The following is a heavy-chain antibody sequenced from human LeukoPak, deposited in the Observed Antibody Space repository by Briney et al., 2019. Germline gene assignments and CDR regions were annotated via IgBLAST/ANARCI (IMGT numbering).Heavy chain of an antibody. Sequence: GGFLRLSCAASGFPLSDYWMSWVRQAPGKGLEWVANIKQDGGEIYYVDSVKGRFTISRDHSKNTLYLQMNSLRTEDTAVYYCAKGRGAENGYDYLFDSWGQGTLVAVSS. CDR3: AKGRGAENGYDYLFDS. CDR2: IKQDGGEI. CDR1: GFPLSDYW. D-gene: IGHD5-12*01. J-gene: IGHJ4*02. V-gene: IGHV3-7*01.